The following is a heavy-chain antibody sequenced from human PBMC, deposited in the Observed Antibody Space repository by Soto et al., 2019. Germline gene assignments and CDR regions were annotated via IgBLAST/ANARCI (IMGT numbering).Heavy chain of an antibody. CDR2: ISSSGTTI. D-gene: IGHD3-10*01. CDR3: VRAPYGFTSWFDS. J-gene: IGHJ5*01. CDR1: GFTFSDNY. Sequence: QVQLVESGGGLVKPGGSLRLSCAASGFTFSDNYMSWIRQAPGKGLEWVSYISSSGTTIYYADSVKGRFTISRDNAKNSLYLLMDSLRAEDTAVYYCVRAPYGFTSWFDSWGQGTLVTVSS. V-gene: IGHV3-11*01.